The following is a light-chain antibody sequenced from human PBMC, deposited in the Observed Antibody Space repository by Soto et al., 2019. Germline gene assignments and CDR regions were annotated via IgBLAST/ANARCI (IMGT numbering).Light chain of an antibody. CDR2: DAS. CDR1: QGVGST. J-gene: IGKJ4*01. Sequence: ELVLTQSPATLSVSPGERATLSCRASQGVGSTLAWYQQEPGRAPRLLIYDASTRAAGIPARFSGDGSGTEFTLTSSGLQSDDFAVYYCQHYMTWPLTFGGGTRVEI. CDR3: QHYMTWPLT. V-gene: IGKV3-15*01.